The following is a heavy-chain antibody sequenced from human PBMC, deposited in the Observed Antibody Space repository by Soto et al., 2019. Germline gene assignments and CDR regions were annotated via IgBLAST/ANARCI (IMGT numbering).Heavy chain of an antibody. CDR1: GFSLSTSGVG. V-gene: IGHV2-5*02. CDR2: IYWDDAK. CDR3: AHTQRDGYPKT. D-gene: IGHD5-12*01. Sequence: QITLKESGPTLVKPTQTLTLTCTFAGFSLSTSGVGVGWIRQPPGTALEWLALIYWDDAKRYSPSLKSRLTITKDTSKNQVVLTMTNMDPVDTAPSYCAHTQRDGYPKTWGQGTLVTVSS. J-gene: IGHJ5*02.